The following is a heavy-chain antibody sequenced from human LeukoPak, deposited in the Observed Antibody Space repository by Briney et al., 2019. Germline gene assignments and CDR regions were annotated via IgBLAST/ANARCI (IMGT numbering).Heavy chain of an antibody. V-gene: IGHV3-30*02. J-gene: IGHJ4*02. CDR3: AKDFGYCSGGSLRFDY. CDR1: GFTFSSYG. CDR2: IRYDGSNK. Sequence: AGGSLRLSCAASGFTFSSYGMHWVRQAPGKGLEWVAFIRYDGSNKYYADSVKGRFTISRDNSKNTLYLQMNSLRAEDTAVYYCAKDFGYCSGGSLRFDYWGQGTLVTVSS. D-gene: IGHD2-15*01.